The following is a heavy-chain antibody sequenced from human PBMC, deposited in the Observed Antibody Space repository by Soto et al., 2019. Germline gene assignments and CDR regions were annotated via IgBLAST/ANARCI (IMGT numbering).Heavy chain of an antibody. CDR1: GYTFTGYY. Sequence: GASVKVSCKASGYTFTGYYMHWVRQAPGQGLEWMGWINPNSGGTNYAQKFQGWVTMTRDTSISTAYMELSRLRSDDTAVYYCARDRSSHSSSWYSSPCEGGNYYYDVMYFWSRRSSVIGSS. V-gene: IGHV1-2*04. J-gene: IGHJ6*02. D-gene: IGHD6-13*01. CDR2: INPNSGGT. CDR3: ARDRSSHSSSWYSSPCEGGNYYYDVMYF.